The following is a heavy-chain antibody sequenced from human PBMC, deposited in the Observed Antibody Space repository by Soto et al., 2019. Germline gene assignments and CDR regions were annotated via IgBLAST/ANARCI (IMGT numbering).Heavy chain of an antibody. D-gene: IGHD3-10*01. CDR2: IYPSGTT. CDR1: GVSFSGYY. V-gene: IGHV4-34*01. Sequence: PSETLSLTCTIYGVSFSGYYWSWIRQHAGKALEWIGHIYPSGTTCDNTSLESRVSMSIDTSKNQFSLTLTSVTAADTAMYYCARTLSGFTYGSRQFHFDYWGQASLLTVSS. CDR3: ARTLSGFTYGSRQFHFDY. J-gene: IGHJ4*02.